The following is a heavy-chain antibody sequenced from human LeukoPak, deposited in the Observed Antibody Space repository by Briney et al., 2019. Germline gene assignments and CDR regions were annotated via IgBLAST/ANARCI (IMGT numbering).Heavy chain of an antibody. CDR1: GFTFSTYW. V-gene: IGHV3-74*01. CDR3: ARAPSEIGGYYPEYFRH. J-gene: IGHJ1*01. CDR2: IKSDGGT. D-gene: IGHD3-22*01. Sequence: GGSLRLSCAASGFTFSTYWMHWVRQAPGKGLVWVSRIKSDGGTNYADSVKGRFTISRDNAKKTVSLQMNSLRPEDTGVYYCARAPSEIGGYYPEYFRHWGQGTPVTVSS.